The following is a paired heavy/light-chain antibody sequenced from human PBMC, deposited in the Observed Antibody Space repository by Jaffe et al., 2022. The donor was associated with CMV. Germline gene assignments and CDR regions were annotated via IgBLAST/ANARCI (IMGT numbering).Heavy chain of an antibody. Sequence: VQLVESGGGLVQPGGSLRLSCEASGFSFSDYEMNWVRQAPGKGLEWVSYISGSSFPRYYADSVKGRFTISRDNAKNSLYLQMNSLRGEDTAVYYCARVREKNSGSGPASDSWGQGTLVIVSS. CDR2: ISGSSFPR. D-gene: IGHD3-10*01. J-gene: IGHJ4*02. CDR1: GFSFSDYE. CDR3: ARVREKNSGSGPASDS. V-gene: IGHV3-48*03.
Light chain of an antibody. CDR3: QQVYSYPLT. J-gene: IGKJ4*01. Sequence: DIQLTQSPSFLSASVGDRVTITCRAGQAISPYLAWYQQKPGKAPTLLIYAASTLQSGVPSRFSGSGSGTEFTLTISSLQPEDFASYFCQQVYSYPLTFGGGTKVEIK. CDR2: AAS. CDR1: QAISPY. V-gene: IGKV1-9*01.